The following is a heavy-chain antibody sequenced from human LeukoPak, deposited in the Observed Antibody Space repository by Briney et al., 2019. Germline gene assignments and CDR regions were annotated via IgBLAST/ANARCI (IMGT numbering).Heavy chain of an antibody. D-gene: IGHD3-10*01. CDR2: FHHSGSH. V-gene: IGHV4-39*01. J-gene: IGHJ4*02. CDR1: GASITSSNYY. CDR3: ARRENYSIDF. Sequence: SETLSLTCTVSGASITSSNYYWGWIRQPPGEGLEWIGTFHHSGSHYYNPSLSSRATISVDTSQNQFSLKLTSVTAADTAVYYCARRENYSIDFWGQGTLVTVSS.